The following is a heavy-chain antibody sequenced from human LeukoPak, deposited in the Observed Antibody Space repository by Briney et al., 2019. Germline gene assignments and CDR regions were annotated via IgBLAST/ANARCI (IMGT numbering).Heavy chain of an antibody. CDR2: IYHSGST. CDR1: GDSISSTNW. CDR3: ARQGPALTHFDY. J-gene: IGHJ4*02. D-gene: IGHD2-15*01. V-gene: IGHV4-4*02. Sequence: SETLSLTCAVSGDSISSTNWWSWVRQPPGKGLEWIGEIYHSGSTNYNPSLKSRVTISVDKSKNQFSLKLTSVTAADTAVYYCARQGPALTHFDYWGQGTLVTVSS.